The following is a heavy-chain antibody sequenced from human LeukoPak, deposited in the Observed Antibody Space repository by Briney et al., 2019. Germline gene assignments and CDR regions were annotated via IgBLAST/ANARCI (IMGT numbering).Heavy chain of an antibody. D-gene: IGHD2-2*01. CDR3: AREESIDCSSTSCYSYFDY. Sequence: GGSLRLSCAASGFTFSSYAMSWVRQAPGKGLEWVSAISGSGGSTYYADSVKGRFTISRDNAKNSLYLQMNSLRAEDTAVYYCAREESIDCSSTSCYSYFDYWGQGTLVTVSS. V-gene: IGHV3-23*01. CDR1: GFTFSSYA. J-gene: IGHJ4*02. CDR2: ISGSGGST.